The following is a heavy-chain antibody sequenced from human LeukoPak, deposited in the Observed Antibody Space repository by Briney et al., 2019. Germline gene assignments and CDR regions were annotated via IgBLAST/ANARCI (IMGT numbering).Heavy chain of an antibody. CDR1: GFPFSGYW. CDR2: IDDDGTGT. CDR3: AREWQGGIAAAGTRIEGDY. V-gene: IGHV3-74*01. Sequence: GGSLRLSCAASGFPFSGYWMHWVRQAPGKGLVWVSRIDDDGTGTTYADSVKGRFTISRDNAENSLFLQMNSLRVEDTAVYYCAREWQGGIAAAGTRIEGDYWGQGTLVAVSS. D-gene: IGHD6-13*01. J-gene: IGHJ4*02.